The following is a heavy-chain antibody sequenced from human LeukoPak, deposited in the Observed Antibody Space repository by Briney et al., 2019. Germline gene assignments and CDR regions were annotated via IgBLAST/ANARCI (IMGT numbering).Heavy chain of an antibody. CDR1: GFTFSSYA. J-gene: IGHJ6*02. V-gene: IGHV3-30-3*01. Sequence: PWGSLRLSCAASGFTFSSYAMHWVRQAPGKGLEWVAVISYDGSNKYYADSVKGRFTISRDNSKNTLYLQMNSLTAEDTAVYYCASGVTGGIDVWGQGTTVTVSS. CDR3: ASGVTGGIDV. CDR2: ISYDGSNK. D-gene: IGHD2-8*01.